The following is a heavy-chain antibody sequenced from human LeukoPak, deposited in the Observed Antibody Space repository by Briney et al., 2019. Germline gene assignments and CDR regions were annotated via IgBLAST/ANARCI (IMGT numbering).Heavy chain of an antibody. CDR2: ISGGGGSA. V-gene: IGHV3-23*01. CDR1: GFTFSSYA. D-gene: IGHD6-13*01. Sequence: PGGSLRLFCAASGFTFSSYAMSWVRQAPGKGLEWLSAISGGGGSAYYADSVKGRFTISRDNSKNTLYLQMNSLRAEDTAVYYCATPSGYSSRGAFDPWGQGTLVTVSS. CDR3: ATPSGYSSRGAFDP. J-gene: IGHJ5*02.